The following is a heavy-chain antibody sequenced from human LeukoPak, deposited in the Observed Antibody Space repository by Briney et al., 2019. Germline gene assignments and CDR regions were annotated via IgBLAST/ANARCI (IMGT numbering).Heavy chain of an antibody. Sequence: GGSLRLSCAASGFTFNTYAMSWVRQAPGKGLEWVSAIYTGGSTYYAGSVKGRFTISRDNSKNTLYLQMNSLRAEDTAVYYCARNLYYYDSSGYYYYWGQGTLVTVSS. CDR1: GFTFNTYA. J-gene: IGHJ4*02. CDR3: ARNLYYYDSSGYYYY. D-gene: IGHD3-22*01. V-gene: IGHV3-66*01. CDR2: IYTGGST.